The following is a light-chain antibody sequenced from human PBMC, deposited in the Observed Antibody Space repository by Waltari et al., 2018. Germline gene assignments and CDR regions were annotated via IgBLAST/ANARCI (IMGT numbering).Light chain of an antibody. Sequence: QSALNQPASASGSPGQSITIPCPGTSSDVGTSTRDSWYQHHPGKAPKLMIYAVSKRPSGVSDRFSGSKSGDMASLTISGLQPEDEAEYFCSSYAGSSKGVFGGGTKVTVL. CDR3: SSYAGSSKGV. J-gene: IGLJ2*01. V-gene: IGLV2-23*02. CDR1: SSDVGTSTR. CDR2: AVS.